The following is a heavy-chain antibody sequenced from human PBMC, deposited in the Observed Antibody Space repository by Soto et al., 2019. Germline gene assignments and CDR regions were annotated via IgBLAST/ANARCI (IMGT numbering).Heavy chain of an antibody. V-gene: IGHV1-69*12. J-gene: IGHJ4*02. CDR1: GGTFSSYA. CDR2: IIPIFGTA. Sequence: QVQLVQSGAAVKKPGSSVKVSCKASGGTFSSYAISWVRQAPGQGLEWMGGIIPIFGTANYAQKFQGRVTITADESTSTAYMELSSLRSEDTAVYYCANGRGSIYCSGGSCYFDYWGQGTLVTVSS. D-gene: IGHD2-15*01. CDR3: ANGRGSIYCSGGSCYFDY.